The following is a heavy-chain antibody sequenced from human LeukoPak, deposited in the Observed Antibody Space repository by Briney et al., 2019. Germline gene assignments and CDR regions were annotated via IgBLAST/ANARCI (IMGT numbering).Heavy chain of an antibody. CDR1: GYTFTSYY. D-gene: IGHD3-3*01. CDR3: ARGPSTILFDY. V-gene: IGHV1-46*01. Sequence: ASVKVSCKTSGYTFTSYYMHWVRQAPGQGLEWMGIINPSGGSTSYAQKFQGRVTMTRHTFTSTVYMELSSLRSEDTAVYYCARGPSTILFDYWGQGTLVTVSS. CDR2: INPSGGST. J-gene: IGHJ4*02.